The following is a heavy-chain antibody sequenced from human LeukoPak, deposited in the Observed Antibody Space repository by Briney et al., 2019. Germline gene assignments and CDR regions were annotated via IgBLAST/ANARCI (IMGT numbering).Heavy chain of an antibody. J-gene: IGHJ4*02. V-gene: IGHV3-23*01. CDR2: IINSGATT. Sequence: GGSLRLSCAASGFTFSSYAMTWVRQAPGKGLEWVSTIINSGATTYYADSVKGRFIISRDNSKNTLDLQMNSLRAVDTAAYYCAKDIHGDYGGLDYWGQGTLVTVSS. CDR3: AKDIHGDYGGLDY. CDR1: GFTFSSYA. D-gene: IGHD4-17*01.